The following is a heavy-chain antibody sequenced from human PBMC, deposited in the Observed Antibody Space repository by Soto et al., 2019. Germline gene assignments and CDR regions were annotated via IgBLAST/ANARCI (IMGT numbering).Heavy chain of an antibody. V-gene: IGHV4-4*07. CDR1: GGSISSHY. J-gene: IGHJ4*02. D-gene: IGHD3-22*01. CDR3: AREHYDGSGYYYNFDS. CDR2: IHSTGNT. Sequence: PSETLSLTCSVSGGSISSHYWSWLRQAAGKGLEWIGRIHSTGNTNLNPSLKSRVTMSADTSKNQFSLKLSSVTAADTAVYYCAREHYDGSGYYYNFDSWGQGALVTVSS.